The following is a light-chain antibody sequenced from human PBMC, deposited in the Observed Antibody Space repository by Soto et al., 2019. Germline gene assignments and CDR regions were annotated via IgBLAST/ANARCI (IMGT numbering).Light chain of an antibody. Sequence: QSALTQPAAVSGSTGQSITISCTGTSGDVGNFNLVSGYPHHPGKAPDLIIYEVSKRPSGVSNRFSGSKSGNTASLTISGLQAEDEDDYYRFSYAGGSIYVLFGGGTKRTVL. J-gene: IGLJ2*01. CDR3: FSYAGGSIYVL. V-gene: IGLV2-23*02. CDR1: SGDVGNFNL. CDR2: EVS.